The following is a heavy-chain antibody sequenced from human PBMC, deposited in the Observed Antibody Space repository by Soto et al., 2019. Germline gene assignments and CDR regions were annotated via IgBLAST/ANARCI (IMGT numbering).Heavy chain of an antibody. CDR1: GYTFTSYD. J-gene: IGHJ5*02. D-gene: IGHD3-9*01. Sequence: ASVKVSCKASGYTFTSYDINWVRQATGQGLEWMRWMNPNSGNTGYAQKFQGRVTMTRNTSISTAYIELTSLRSEDTAVYYCARVGRYFDWLSSPYWCDPWGQGTLVTVSS. CDR2: MNPNSGNT. V-gene: IGHV1-8*01. CDR3: ARVGRYFDWLSSPYWCDP.